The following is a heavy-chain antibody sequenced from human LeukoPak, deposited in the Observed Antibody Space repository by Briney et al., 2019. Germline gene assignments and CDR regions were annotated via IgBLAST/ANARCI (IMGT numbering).Heavy chain of an antibody. Sequence: KPSETLSLTCTVSGGSISRSSYFWGWIRQPPGKGLEWIGSIYYSGSTYYNPSLKSRVTISVDTSKNQFSLKLSSVTAADTAVYYCARGAVTPSVGYYYMDVWGKGTTVTVSS. D-gene: IGHD4-23*01. CDR1: GGSISRSSYF. CDR2: IYYSGST. J-gene: IGHJ6*03. V-gene: IGHV4-39*01. CDR3: ARGAVTPSVGYYYMDV.